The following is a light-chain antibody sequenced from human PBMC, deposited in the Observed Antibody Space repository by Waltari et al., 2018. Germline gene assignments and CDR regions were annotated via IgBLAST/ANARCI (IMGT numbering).Light chain of an antibody. Sequence: SYELTQPPSVSVSPGQTASITCSGATSGDKYTCWYQQKPGQSPVLVIYQDSKRPSGIPERFSGSNSGNTATLTISGTQAMDEADYYCQAWDSSTAFYVFGTGTKVTVL. CDR3: QAWDSSTAFYV. CDR1: TSGDKY. V-gene: IGLV3-1*01. J-gene: IGLJ1*01. CDR2: QDS.